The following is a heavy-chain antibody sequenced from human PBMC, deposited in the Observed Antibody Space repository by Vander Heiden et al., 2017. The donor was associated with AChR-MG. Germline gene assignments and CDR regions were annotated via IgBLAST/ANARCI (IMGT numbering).Heavy chain of an antibody. Sequence: EVQVLESGGGLVQPGGSLRLSCAASGFTFSNSAMSWVRQAPGKGLEWVSGISSRGGSTYYADSVKGRFTISRDNSGDTLSLQMSSLRAEDTAVYYCAKQRGGLGSSIYYAMDVWGRGTTVTVTS. V-gene: IGHV3-23*01. CDR2: ISSRGGST. CDR3: AKQRGGLGSSIYYAMDV. D-gene: IGHD3-10*01. J-gene: IGHJ6*02. CDR1: GFTFSNSA.